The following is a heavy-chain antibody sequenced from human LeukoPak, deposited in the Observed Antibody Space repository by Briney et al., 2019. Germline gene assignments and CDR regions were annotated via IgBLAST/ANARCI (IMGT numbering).Heavy chain of an antibody. D-gene: IGHD5-24*01. Sequence: GGSLRLSCAASGFTFSNAWMAWVRRAPGKGLEWVGRVKRKSDGGTTDYAAPVKGRFTISRDDSKNTVHLQMNSLRTEDTAVYYCTTIITTIRGERVPKEETDYWGQGTLVTVSS. CDR2: VKRKSDGGTT. CDR1: GFTFSNAW. CDR3: TTIITTIRGERVPKEETDY. J-gene: IGHJ4*02. V-gene: IGHV3-15*01.